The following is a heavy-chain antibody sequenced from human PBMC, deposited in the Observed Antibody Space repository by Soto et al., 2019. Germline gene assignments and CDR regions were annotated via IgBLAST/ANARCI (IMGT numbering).Heavy chain of an antibody. CDR2: IYHSGST. V-gene: IGHV4-4*02. J-gene: IGHJ5*02. CDR1: GGSISSSNW. Sequence: SETLSLTCAVSGGSISSSNWWSWVRQPPGKGLEWIGEIYHSGSTNYNPSLKSRVTISVDKSKNQFSLKLSSVTAADTAVYYCARDGVEVAVAGPELDPWGQGTLVTVSS. CDR3: ARDGVEVAVAGPELDP. D-gene: IGHD6-19*01.